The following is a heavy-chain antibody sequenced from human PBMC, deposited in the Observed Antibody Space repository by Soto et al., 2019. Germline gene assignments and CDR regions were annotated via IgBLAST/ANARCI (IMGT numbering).Heavy chain of an antibody. D-gene: IGHD4-17*01. CDR2: IYWDDDK. CDR1: GFSLSTYHMG. Sequence: QITLKESGPTLVRPAQTLTLTCDFSGFSLSTYHMGVAWIRQPPGKALDWLAPIYWDDDKRFSPSLKDRLAISKGTSSNQVVLTITNVDPGDTATYFCAHAGDYDLLTFDHWGPGTLVTVSS. CDR3: AHAGDYDLLTFDH. J-gene: IGHJ4*02. V-gene: IGHV2-5*02.